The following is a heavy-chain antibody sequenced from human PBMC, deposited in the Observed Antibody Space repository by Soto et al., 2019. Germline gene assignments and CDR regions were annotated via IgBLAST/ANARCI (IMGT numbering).Heavy chain of an antibody. CDR2: IYPGDSDT. Sequence: GESLKISCKVSGYSFTSYWIDWVRQMPGKGLEWMGIIYPGDSDTRYSPSFQGQVTISADKSISTAYLQWSSLKASDTAMYYCASQRITMVRGATSTTTDYWGQGTLVTVSS. V-gene: IGHV5-51*01. J-gene: IGHJ4*02. D-gene: IGHD3-10*01. CDR3: ASQRITMVRGATSTTTDY. CDR1: GYSFTSYW.